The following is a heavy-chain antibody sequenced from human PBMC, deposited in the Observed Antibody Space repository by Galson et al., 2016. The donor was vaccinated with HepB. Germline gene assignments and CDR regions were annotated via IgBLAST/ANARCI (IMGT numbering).Heavy chain of an antibody. J-gene: IGHJ4*02. Sequence: SLRLSCAASGFTFSDYYMSWIRQAPGQGLEWISYISTGSGPTNYADSVKGRITISRDNAKNSLYLQMNSLRAEDTAVYYCARDCSSDCFTNIDYWGKGTLVSVSS. CDR2: ISTGSGPT. CDR1: GFTFSDYY. CDR3: ARDCSSDCFTNIDY. V-gene: IGHV3-11*06. D-gene: IGHD2-2*01.